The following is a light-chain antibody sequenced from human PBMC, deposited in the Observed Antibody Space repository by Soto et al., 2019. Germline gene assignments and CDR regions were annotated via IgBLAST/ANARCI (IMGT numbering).Light chain of an antibody. Sequence: IGMTQSPATLSVSPGEIATLSFRASQTIYSNVAWYQQRPGQPPRLLIYRSSSRATGIPARFSGSGSGTEFTLTINSLQSEDFAVYYCQQYQNLWTFGQGTKVDIK. CDR2: RSS. J-gene: IGKJ1*01. V-gene: IGKV3-15*01. CDR3: QQYQNLWT. CDR1: QTIYSN.